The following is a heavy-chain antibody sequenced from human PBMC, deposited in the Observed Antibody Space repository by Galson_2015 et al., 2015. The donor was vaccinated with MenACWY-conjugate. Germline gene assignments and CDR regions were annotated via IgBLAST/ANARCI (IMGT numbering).Heavy chain of an antibody. V-gene: IGHV2-70*17. D-gene: IGHD1-7*01. CDR1: GFSLSSSGMC. J-gene: IGHJ6*02. Sequence: PALVNPTQTLTLTCTFSGFSLSSSGMCVNWIRQPPGKALEWLARIDWGNDKFSSTSLKTRRATSKSTSKMQVVLTRTTMAPVDTATNFCARTATGTTGDAMDVWGQGTTVTVSS. CDR2: IDWGNDK. CDR3: ARTATGTTGDAMDV.